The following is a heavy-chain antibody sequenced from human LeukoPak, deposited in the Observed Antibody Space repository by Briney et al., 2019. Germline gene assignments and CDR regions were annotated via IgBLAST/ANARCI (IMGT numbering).Heavy chain of an antibody. CDR3: AKCGNSGCHLIDY. Sequence: GGSLRLSCAASGFTFNTNAMSWVRRAPGKGLEWVSAISGRTGGTYYADSVKGRFTISRDNSKSTLYLQMDSLRAEDTAVYYCAKCGNSGCHLIDYWGQGTLVTVSS. CDR2: ISGRTGGT. CDR1: GFTFNTNA. J-gene: IGHJ4*02. V-gene: IGHV3-23*01. D-gene: IGHD5-12*01.